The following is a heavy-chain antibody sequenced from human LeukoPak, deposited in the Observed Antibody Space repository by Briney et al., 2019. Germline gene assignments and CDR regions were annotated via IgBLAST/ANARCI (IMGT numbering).Heavy chain of an antibody. Sequence: SVKVSCKASGGTFSSYAISWVRQAPGQGLEWMGGIIPIFGTANYAQKFQGRVTITADKSTSTAYMELSSLRSEDTAVYYCATPWELQNRAPFYYYYTDVWGKGTTVTVSS. D-gene: IGHD1-26*01. V-gene: IGHV1-69*06. J-gene: IGHJ6*03. CDR2: IIPIFGTA. CDR3: ATPWELQNRAPFYYYYTDV. CDR1: GGTFSSYA.